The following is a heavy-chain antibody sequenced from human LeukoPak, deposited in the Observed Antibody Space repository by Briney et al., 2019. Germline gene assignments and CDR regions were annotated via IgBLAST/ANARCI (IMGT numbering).Heavy chain of an antibody. CDR2: ISTGGTYI. CDR1: GFTFSSYN. J-gene: IGHJ4*02. CDR3: AGISGAGTF. Sequence: SGGSLKLSCAGSGFTFSSYNMNWVRQAPGKGLEWVSSISTGGTYIYYADSVKGRFTISRDNAKNSLYLQMNTLRAEDTAVYYCAGISGAGTFWGQGTLVTVSS. D-gene: IGHD6-13*01. V-gene: IGHV3-21*01.